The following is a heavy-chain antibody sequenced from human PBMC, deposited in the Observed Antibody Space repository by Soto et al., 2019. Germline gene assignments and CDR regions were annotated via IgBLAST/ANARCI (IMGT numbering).Heavy chain of an antibody. CDR2: TYYRSNWRH. D-gene: IGHD6-13*01. V-gene: IGHV6-1*01. CDR3: ARGRDMRFIAAAGTEAFDY. CDR1: GDSVSSNTAA. Sequence: PSQTLSLTCAISGDSVSSNTAAWNWIRSSPSSGLEWLGRTYYRSNWRHDYAVSVKSRITVNPDTSNNHFSLQLNSVTPEDTAVYYCARGRDMRFIAAAGTEAFDYWGQGTLVTVSS. J-gene: IGHJ4*02.